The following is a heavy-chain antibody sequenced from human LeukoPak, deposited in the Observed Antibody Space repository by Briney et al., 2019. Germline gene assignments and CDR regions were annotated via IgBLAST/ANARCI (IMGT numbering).Heavy chain of an antibody. CDR1: GFTFSDFA. CDR3: AKDGLSGYNFDY. Sequence: GGSLRLSCAASGFTFSDFAMAWVRQAPGKGLEWVSTVSNSGGSRYHADSVKGRFTISRDNSQNTLFLQMNSLRGEDTAVYYCAKDGLSGYNFDYWGQGTLVSVSS. D-gene: IGHD5-24*01. CDR2: VSNSGGSR. J-gene: IGHJ4*02. V-gene: IGHV3-23*01.